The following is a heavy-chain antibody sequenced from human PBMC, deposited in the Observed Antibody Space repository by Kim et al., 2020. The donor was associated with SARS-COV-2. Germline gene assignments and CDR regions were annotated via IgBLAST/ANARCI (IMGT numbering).Heavy chain of an antibody. J-gene: IGHJ3*02. D-gene: IGHD5-18*01. CDR3: ARGINSAFDI. Sequence: YNEYAVSVKCRISIHPDTSHNQFSLQLNSVTPGDTAVYYCARGINSAFDIWGQGTVVTVSS. V-gene: IGHV6-1*01. CDR2: YN.